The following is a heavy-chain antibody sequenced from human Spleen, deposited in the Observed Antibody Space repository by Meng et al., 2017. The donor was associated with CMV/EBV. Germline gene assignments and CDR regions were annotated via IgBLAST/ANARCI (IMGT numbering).Heavy chain of an antibody. J-gene: IGHJ4*02. D-gene: IGHD3-9*01. Sequence: GGSLRLSCAASGFTFNTQAMHWVRQAPGKGLEWVAVISYDGSNIYYADSVKGRFTISRDNSKNTLYLQMNSLRVEDTAVFYCARDYRKLRYFDSWGQGTLVTVSS. CDR3: ARDYRKLRYFDS. CDR1: GFTFNTQA. V-gene: IGHV3-30-3*01. CDR2: ISYDGSNI.